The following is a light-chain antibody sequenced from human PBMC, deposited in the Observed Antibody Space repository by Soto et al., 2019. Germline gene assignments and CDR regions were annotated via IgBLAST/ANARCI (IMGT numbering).Light chain of an antibody. CDR2: ATS. CDR3: RESYSTPAVS. V-gene: IGKV1-39*01. Sequence: DIQMTQSPSSLSASLGDRVTITCRASQNIDNYLNWYQHKPGKAPKLLIYATSTLQSGVPARFSGSGSGTEFTLTISSLQAEDFATYFCRESYSTPAVSFGGGTKVDIK. J-gene: IGKJ4*01. CDR1: QNIDNY.